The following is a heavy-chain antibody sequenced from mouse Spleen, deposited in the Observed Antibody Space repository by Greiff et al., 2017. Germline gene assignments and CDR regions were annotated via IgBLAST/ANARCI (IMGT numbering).Heavy chain of an antibody. V-gene: IGHV14-3*02. CDR1: GFNIKDTY. CDR3: ARCPFYYGNYVGYFDY. J-gene: IGHJ2*01. Sequence: EVQVVESGAELVKPGASVKLSCTASGFNIKDTYMHWVKQRPEQGLEWIGRIDPANGNTKYDPKFQGKATITADTSSNTAYLQLSSLTSEDTAVYYCARCPFYYGNYVGYFDYWGQGTTLTVSS. CDR2: IDPANGNT. D-gene: IGHD2-1*01.